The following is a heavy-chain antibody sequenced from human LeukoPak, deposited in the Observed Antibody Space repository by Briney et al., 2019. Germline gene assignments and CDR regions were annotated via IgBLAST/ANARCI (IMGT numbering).Heavy chain of an antibody. CDR3: AKWRWRQSEYED. CDR1: GFSFSGHW. D-gene: IGHD5-24*01. J-gene: IGHJ4*02. Sequence: PGGSLRLSCEASGFSFSGHWMGWVRQAPGKGLECVANIKHDGSGKEYVDSVKRRFTISRDNAKNSVYLEMSSLRAEDTAVYYCAKWRWRQSEYEDWGQGTLVTVSS. V-gene: IGHV3-7*01. CDR2: IKHDGSGK.